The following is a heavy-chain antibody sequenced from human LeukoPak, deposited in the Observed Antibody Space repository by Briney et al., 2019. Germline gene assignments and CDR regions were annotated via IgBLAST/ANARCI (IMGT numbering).Heavy chain of an antibody. CDR3: ARGRVAEAGTSYFDY. J-gene: IGHJ4*02. CDR2: INHSGST. CDR1: GGSFSGYY. V-gene: IGHV4-34*01. Sequence: PSETLSLTCAVYGGSFSGYYWSWIRQPPGKGLEWIGEINHSGSTNYNPSLKSRVTISVDTSKNQFSLKLSSVTAADTDVYYCARGRVAEAGTSYFDYWGQGTLVTVSS. D-gene: IGHD6-13*01.